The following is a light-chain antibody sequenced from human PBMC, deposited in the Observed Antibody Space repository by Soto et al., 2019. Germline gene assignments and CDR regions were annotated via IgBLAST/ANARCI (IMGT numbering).Light chain of an antibody. Sequence: EIVLTQSPGTLPLSPGERAAPSCRASQTVRNNYLAWYQQKPGQAPRLLIYDASSRATGIPDRFSGSGSGTEFTLTISSLQSEDFAVYYCQQYNNWPLTFGGGTKVDIK. CDR2: DAS. CDR3: QQYNNWPLT. CDR1: QTVRNN. V-gene: IGKV3D-15*01. J-gene: IGKJ4*01.